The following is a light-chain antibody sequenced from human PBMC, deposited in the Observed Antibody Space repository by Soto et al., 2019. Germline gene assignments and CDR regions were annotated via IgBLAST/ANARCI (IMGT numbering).Light chain of an antibody. CDR1: QSVSSY. CDR3: QQRSDWPST. Sequence: EIVLTQSPATLSLSPGERATLSCRASQSVSSYLAWYQQKPGQAPRLLIYDASNRATGIPARFSARGSGTDFPLTISSLEPDDFAVYYCQQRSDWPSTFGGGTKVQIK. CDR2: DAS. V-gene: IGKV3-11*01. J-gene: IGKJ4*01.